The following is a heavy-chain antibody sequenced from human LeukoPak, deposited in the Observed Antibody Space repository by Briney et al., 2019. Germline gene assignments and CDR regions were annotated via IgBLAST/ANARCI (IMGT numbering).Heavy chain of an antibody. Sequence: GRSLRLSCAASGFTFSSYAMHWVRQAPGKGLEWVAVISYDGSNKYYADSVKGRFTISRDNSKNTLYLQMNSLRAEDTAVYYCATEVPNYDFWSGNADYWGQGTLVTVSS. D-gene: IGHD3-3*01. CDR3: ATEVPNYDFWSGNADY. CDR1: GFTFSSYA. J-gene: IGHJ4*02. V-gene: IGHV3-30-3*01. CDR2: ISYDGSNK.